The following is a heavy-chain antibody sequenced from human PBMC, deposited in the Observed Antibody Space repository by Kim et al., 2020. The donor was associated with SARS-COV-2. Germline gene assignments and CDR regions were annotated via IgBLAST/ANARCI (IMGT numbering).Heavy chain of an antibody. CDR1: GYSFTSYW. Sequence: GESLKISCKGSGYSFTSYWISWVRQMPGKGLEWMGRIDPSDSYTNYSPSFQGHVTISADKSISTAYLQWSSLKASDTAMYYCARQGYSSSWYAYYYGMDVWGQGTTVTVSS. CDR3: ARQGYSSSWYAYYYGMDV. CDR2: IDPSDSYT. D-gene: IGHD6-13*01. J-gene: IGHJ6*02. V-gene: IGHV5-10-1*01.